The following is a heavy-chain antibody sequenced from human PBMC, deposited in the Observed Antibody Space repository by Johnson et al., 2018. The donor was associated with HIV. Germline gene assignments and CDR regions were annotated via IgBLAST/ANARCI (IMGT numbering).Heavy chain of an antibody. D-gene: IGHD3-10*01. CDR1: GFNFKRYA. V-gene: IGHV3-23*04. CDR2: ISGSGVTT. CDR3: AKVMDYYARGAFDF. J-gene: IGHJ3*01. Sequence: VQLVESGGGLVQPGGSLRLSCAASGFNFKRYAMTWVRQAPGKGLEWVSSISGSGVTTYYVDSVKGRFTISRDDSRNTLYVQMNSLRAEDTAIYYCAKVMDYYARGAFDFWGQGTMVTVSS.